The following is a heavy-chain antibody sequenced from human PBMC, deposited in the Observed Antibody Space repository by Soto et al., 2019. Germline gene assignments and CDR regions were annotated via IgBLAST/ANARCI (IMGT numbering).Heavy chain of an antibody. Sequence: SQTLSLTCAISGDSVSSNSAAWNWIRQSPSRGLEWLGRTYYRSKWYNDYAVSVKSRITINPDTSKNQFSLQLTSVTLEDTAVYYCARLYYDILTAQDSWGQGTLITVSS. CDR2: TYYRSKWYN. D-gene: IGHD3-9*01. V-gene: IGHV6-1*01. J-gene: IGHJ4*02. CDR1: GDSVSSNSAA. CDR3: ARLYYDILTAQDS.